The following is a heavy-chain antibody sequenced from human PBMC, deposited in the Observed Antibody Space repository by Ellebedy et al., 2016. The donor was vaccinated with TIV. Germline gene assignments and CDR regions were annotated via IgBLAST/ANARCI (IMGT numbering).Heavy chain of an antibody. Sequence: AASVKVSCKASGYTFTGYYMHWVRQAPGQGLEWMGWINPNSGGTNYAQKFQGRVTMTRDTSISTAYMELSRLRSDDTAVYYCARILTTVTTYAFDIWGQGTMVTVSS. CDR3: ARILTTVTTYAFDI. CDR1: GYTFTGYY. D-gene: IGHD4-17*01. CDR2: INPNSGGT. J-gene: IGHJ3*02. V-gene: IGHV1-2*02.